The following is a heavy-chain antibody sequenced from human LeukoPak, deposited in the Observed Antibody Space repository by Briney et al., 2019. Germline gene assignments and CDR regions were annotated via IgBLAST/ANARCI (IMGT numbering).Heavy chain of an antibody. Sequence: ASVKVSCKTSGGAFSDFAIYWMRQAPGPGLEWMGRIAPTFGTTNYAQKFEDRVTISLDGPTNTAYMEMSSLRSEDTAVYYCARASQTFGTKYNVFDVWGQGTMIIVSS. CDR1: GGAFSDFA. D-gene: IGHD3-16*01. V-gene: IGHV1-69*15. CDR2: IAPTFGTT. J-gene: IGHJ3*01. CDR3: ARASQTFGTKYNVFDV.